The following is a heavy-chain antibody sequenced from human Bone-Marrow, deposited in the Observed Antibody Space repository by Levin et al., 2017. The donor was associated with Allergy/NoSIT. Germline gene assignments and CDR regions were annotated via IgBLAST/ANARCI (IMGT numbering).Heavy chain of an antibody. V-gene: IGHV3-72*01. CDR2: SKNKANSYST. CDR1: GFILRDHY. Sequence: GESLKISCAAAGFILRDHYIDWVRQAPGKGLEWVGRSKNKANSYSTEYASSVKGRFTISRDDSKSSLHLQMNSLKTEDTAVYYCTRVVVPTVITYYYYYMDVWGKGTTVTVSS. CDR3: TRVVVPTVITYYYYYMDV. D-gene: IGHD2-2*01. J-gene: IGHJ6*03.